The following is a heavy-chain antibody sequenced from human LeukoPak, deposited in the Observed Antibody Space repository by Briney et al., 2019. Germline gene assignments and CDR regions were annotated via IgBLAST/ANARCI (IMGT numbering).Heavy chain of an antibody. Sequence: PGGSLRLSCAASGFTFSSYEMNWVRQAPGKGLEWVSAISGSGGSTYYADSVKGRFTISRDNSKNTLYLQMNSLRAEDTAVYYCAKPLSSSGWYVPFDYWGQGTLVTVSS. J-gene: IGHJ4*02. CDR1: GFTFSSYE. D-gene: IGHD6-19*01. CDR2: ISGSGGST. CDR3: AKPLSSSGWYVPFDY. V-gene: IGHV3-23*01.